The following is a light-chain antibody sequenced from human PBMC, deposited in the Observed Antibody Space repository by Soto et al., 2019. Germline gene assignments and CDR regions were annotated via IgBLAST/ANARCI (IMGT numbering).Light chain of an antibody. CDR3: QQYNNWGLS. CDR1: ENVGTN. V-gene: IGKV3D-15*01. CDR2: GSS. J-gene: IGKJ4*01. Sequence: IVLTQSPATLSVSPGERVTLSCRASENVGTNFPGYQQRPGHPHRLLIYGSSTRATGISATFSGSGSRTEFTLTISRLQSEDSAVYYCQQYNNWGLSFGGGTRVEIK.